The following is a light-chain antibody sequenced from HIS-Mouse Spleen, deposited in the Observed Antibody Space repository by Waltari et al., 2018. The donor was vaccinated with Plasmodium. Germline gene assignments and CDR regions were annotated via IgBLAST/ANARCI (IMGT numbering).Light chain of an antibody. CDR1: QDISNY. V-gene: IGKV1-33*01. CDR2: DAS. J-gene: IGKJ3*01. CDR3: QRYDNRPPAFT. Sequence: DIQMTQSPSSLSASVGDRVTITCQASQDISNYLNWYQQKPGKAPKLLIYDASNLETGVQSRFIGSGAGKDFTVTSSILQPEDIATYYGQRYDNRPPAFTFGPGTKVDIK.